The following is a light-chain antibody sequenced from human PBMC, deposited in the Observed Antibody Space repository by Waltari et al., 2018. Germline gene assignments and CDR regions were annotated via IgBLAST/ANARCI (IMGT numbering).Light chain of an antibody. CDR3: TSKTTSNTLV. V-gene: IGLV2-14*03. Sequence: QSALTQPGSVSGAPGQSITISCTGTTSDVGGYDYVSWYQHYPGEAPKLILYDFANRPSGVAKRFSGSKSGSTASLTISGLQAEDEALYYCTSKTTSNTLVFGGGTKVTVL. J-gene: IGLJ3*02. CDR1: TSDVGGYDY. CDR2: DFA.